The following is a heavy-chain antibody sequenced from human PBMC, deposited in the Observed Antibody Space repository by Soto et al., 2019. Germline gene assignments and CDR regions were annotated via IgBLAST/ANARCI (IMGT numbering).Heavy chain of an antibody. D-gene: IGHD5-12*01. V-gene: IGHV4-34*01. CDR1: GGSFSGYY. CDR2: INHSGST. J-gene: IGHJ4*02. CDR3: ARVRMWGYAGPYYLDY. Sequence: PAETLSLTCTVYGGSFSGYYWSWIRQPPGKGLEWIGEINHSGSTNYNPSLKSRVTISVDTSKNQSPLKLSSVTAADTAVYYCARVRMWGYAGPYYLDYWGQGTLVTVSS.